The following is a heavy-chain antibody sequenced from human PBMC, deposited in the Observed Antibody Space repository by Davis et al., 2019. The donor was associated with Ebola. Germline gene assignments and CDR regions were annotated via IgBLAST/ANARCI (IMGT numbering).Heavy chain of an antibody. J-gene: IGHJ2*01. CDR2: VRSHGSDD. CDR1: GFTFSDHQ. V-gene: IGHV3-30*02. CDR3: ARDLPGGDWYFDL. Sequence: GGSLRLSCAASGFTFSDHQMDWVRQAPGKGLEWVAFVRSHGSDDHYADSVKGRFTISRDNSKNTLYLQMNSLRPEDTAVYYCARDLPGGDWYFDLWGRGTLVTISS. D-gene: IGHD1-14*01.